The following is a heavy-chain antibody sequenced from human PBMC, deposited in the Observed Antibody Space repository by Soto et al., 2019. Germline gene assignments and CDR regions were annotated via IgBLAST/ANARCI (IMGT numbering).Heavy chain of an antibody. J-gene: IGHJ6*02. CDR2: IYPGDSDT. CDR3: AGASYCSSTSCHPYYYYGMDV. D-gene: IGHD2-2*01. V-gene: IGHV5-51*01. Sequence: GESLKISCNGSGYSFTSYWIGWVRQMPWKGLEWMGIIYPGDSDTRYSPSFQGQVTISADKSISTAYLQWSSLKASDTAMYYCAGASYCSSTSCHPYYYYGMDVWGQGTTVTVS. CDR1: GYSFTSYW.